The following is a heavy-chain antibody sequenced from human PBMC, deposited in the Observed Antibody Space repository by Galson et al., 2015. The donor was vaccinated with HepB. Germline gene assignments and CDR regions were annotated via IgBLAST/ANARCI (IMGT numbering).Heavy chain of an antibody. CDR1: GFTFSTYA. Sequence: SLRLSCAASGFTFSTYAMHWVRQAPGKGLEWVALKSYDGSHKYYADSVKGRFTISRDKPKNTVYLQMNSLRAEDTALYYCVSHIYWGQGTLVTVSS. CDR2: KSYDGSHK. CDR3: VSHIY. J-gene: IGHJ4*02. V-gene: IGHV3-30*04.